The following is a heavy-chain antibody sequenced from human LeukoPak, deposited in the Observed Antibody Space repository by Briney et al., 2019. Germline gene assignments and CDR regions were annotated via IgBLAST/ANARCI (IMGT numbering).Heavy chain of an antibody. V-gene: IGHV3-66*02. Sequence: GGSLRLSCAASGFTVSSNYMSWVRQAPGKGLEWVSVIYSGGSTYYADSVKGRFTISRDNSKNTLYLQMNSLRAEDTAVYYCARDGIRGLSPGPVDYWGQGTVVTVSS. D-gene: IGHD3-16*02. J-gene: IGHJ4*02. CDR2: IYSGGST. CDR1: GFTVSSNY. CDR3: ARDGIRGLSPGPVDY.